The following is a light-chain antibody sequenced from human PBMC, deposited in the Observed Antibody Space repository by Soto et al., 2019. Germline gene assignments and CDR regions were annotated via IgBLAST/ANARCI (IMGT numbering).Light chain of an antibody. J-gene: IGKJ4*01. Sequence: DIQMTQSPSSLSASVGDRVTITCRASQAISNYLAWYQQKPGKVPTLLIYAASTLQSGVPSRFSGSGSGTDFTLNISTLQPEDAETYYCQQFTAVPTFDGGTKVEI. V-gene: IGKV1-27*01. CDR1: QAISNY. CDR3: QQFTAVPT. CDR2: AAS.